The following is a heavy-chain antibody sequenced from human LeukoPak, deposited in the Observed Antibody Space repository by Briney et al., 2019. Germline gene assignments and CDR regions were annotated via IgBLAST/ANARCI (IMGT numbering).Heavy chain of an antibody. J-gene: IGHJ6*03. D-gene: IGHD3-10*01. CDR2: IYYSGST. Sequence: SETLSLTCTVSGYSISSGYYWGWIRQPPGKGLEWIGYIYYSGSTNYNPSLKSRVTISVDTSKNQFSLKLSSVTAADTAVYYCAFGSYYYYMDVWGKGTTVTISS. CDR1: GYSISSGYY. V-gene: IGHV4-61*01. CDR3: AFGSYYYYMDV.